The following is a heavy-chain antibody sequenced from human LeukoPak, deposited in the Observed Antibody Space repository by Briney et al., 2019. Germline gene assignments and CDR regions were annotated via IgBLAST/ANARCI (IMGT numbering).Heavy chain of an antibody. Sequence: PGRSLRLSCAASGFSFSNYTMHWVRQAPGKGLEWVAVTSYDGTNKYYADSVKGRFTISRDNAKNTLYLQMNSLRPEDTAVYYCARDIAVTLADYGFDVWGQGTTVTVSS. V-gene: IGHV3-30-3*01. J-gene: IGHJ6*02. CDR1: GFSFSNYT. D-gene: IGHD4-17*01. CDR2: TSYDGTNK. CDR3: ARDIAVTLADYGFDV.